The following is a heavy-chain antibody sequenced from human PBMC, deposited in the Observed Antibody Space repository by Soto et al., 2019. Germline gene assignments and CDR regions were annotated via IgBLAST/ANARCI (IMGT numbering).Heavy chain of an antibody. CDR1: GGTFSNSV. CDR3: ARAPILVGVTPYENYFDS. J-gene: IGHJ4*02. V-gene: IGHV1-69*13. D-gene: IGHD3-3*01. Sequence: SVKVSCKASGGTFSNSVISWVRQAPGQWLEWMGGSIPIFGTANYAQKFQGRVTIIADESTSTAYMELTSLRSEDTAVYYCARAPILVGVTPYENYFDSWGQGTLVTVSS. CDR2: SIPIFGTA.